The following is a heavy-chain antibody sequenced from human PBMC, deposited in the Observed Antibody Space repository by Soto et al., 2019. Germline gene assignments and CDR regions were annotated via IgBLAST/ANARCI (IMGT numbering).Heavy chain of an antibody. CDR1: GFTVSNAW. D-gene: IGHD5-18*01. J-gene: IGHJ4*02. Sequence: EVQLVESGGGLVKPGGSLRLSCAASGFTVSNAWMSWVRQAPGKGLEWVGRIKSETDGGTTEYDAPVKGRFTISRDDSKNTLYLQMNSLKTEDTAVYYCTRYSYGASEYWGQGTLVTVSS. CDR2: IKSETDGGTT. V-gene: IGHV3-15*01. CDR3: TRYSYGASEY.